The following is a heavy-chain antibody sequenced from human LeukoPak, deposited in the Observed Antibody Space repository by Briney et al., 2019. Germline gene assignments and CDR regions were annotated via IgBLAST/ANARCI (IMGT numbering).Heavy chain of an antibody. Sequence: GGSLRLSCAASGFTVSSNYMSWVRQAPGKGLEWVSSISSSSSYIYYADSVKGRFTISRDNAKNSLYLQMNSLRAEDTAVYYCARDSRIQLWGYYYDSSGYRGFDYWGQGTLVTVSS. J-gene: IGHJ4*02. CDR2: ISSSSSYI. CDR1: GFTVSSNY. CDR3: ARDSRIQLWGYYYDSSGYRGFDY. D-gene: IGHD3-22*01. V-gene: IGHV3-21*01.